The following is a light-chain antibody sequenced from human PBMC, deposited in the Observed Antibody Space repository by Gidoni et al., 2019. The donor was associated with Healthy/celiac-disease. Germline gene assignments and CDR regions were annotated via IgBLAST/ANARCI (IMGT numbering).Light chain of an antibody. V-gene: IGKV3-11*01. CDR3: QQRSNFIT. J-gene: IGKJ5*01. CDR1: QSFSSY. Sequence: EIVLTQSPATLSLSPGERATLSCRASQSFSSYLAWYQQKPGQAPRLLIYDAPNRATGIPARFSGSGSGTDFTLTISSLEPEDFAVYYCQQRSNFITFGQGTRLEIK. CDR2: DAP.